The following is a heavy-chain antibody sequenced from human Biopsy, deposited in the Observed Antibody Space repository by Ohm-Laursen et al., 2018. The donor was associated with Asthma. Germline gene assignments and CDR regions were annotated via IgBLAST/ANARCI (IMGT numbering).Heavy chain of an antibody. Sequence: SSRMNFLRRAPGQGPELLAQILFDGRKINYPDSVKGRFTISRDNSKNMVYLQMNSLRPEDTAVYYCAKDRVAGRSYYFDYWGQGSLVSVSS. D-gene: IGHD6-13*01. V-gene: IGHV3-30*18. CDR3: AKDRVAGRSYYFDY. CDR2: ILFDGRKI. CDR1: SSR. J-gene: IGHJ4*02.